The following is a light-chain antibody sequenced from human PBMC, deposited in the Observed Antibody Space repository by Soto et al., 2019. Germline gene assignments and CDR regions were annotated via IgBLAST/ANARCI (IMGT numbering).Light chain of an antibody. Sequence: DIQITQSPSTLPASVGDIVAITCRASQSISSYLNWYQQKPGKAPKLLIYAASSLQSGVPSRFSGSGSGTDFTLTISSLQPEDFATYYCQQSYSTLWTFGQGTKVDI. CDR1: QSISSY. CDR3: QQSYSTLWT. CDR2: AAS. J-gene: IGKJ1*01. V-gene: IGKV1-39*01.